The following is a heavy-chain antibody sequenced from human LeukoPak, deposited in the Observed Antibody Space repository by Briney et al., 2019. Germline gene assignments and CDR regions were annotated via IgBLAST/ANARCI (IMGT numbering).Heavy chain of an antibody. D-gene: IGHD4-17*01. CDR2: IIPIFGTA. Sequence: GSSVKVSCKASGGTFSSYAISWVRQAPGQGLEWMGRIIPIFGTANYAQKFQGRVTITTDESTSTAYMELRSLRSDDTAVYYCARLKMTTVTYNWFDPWGQGTLVTVSS. J-gene: IGHJ5*02. V-gene: IGHV1-69*05. CDR1: GGTFSSYA. CDR3: ARLKMTTVTYNWFDP.